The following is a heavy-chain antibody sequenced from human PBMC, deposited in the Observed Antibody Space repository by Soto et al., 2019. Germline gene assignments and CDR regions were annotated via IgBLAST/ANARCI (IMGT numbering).Heavy chain of an antibody. CDR3: GRLWFGDRPTGIDY. V-gene: IGHV2-5*02. CDR1: GFSLSTSGVG. CDR2: IYWDDDK. Sequence: QITLKESGPTLVKPTQTLTLTCTFSGFSLSTSGVGVGWIRQPPGKALGWLALIYWDDDKRYSPSLKSRLTNTKDTSKNQVVLTMTTMDPVDTATYYCGRLWFGDRPTGIDYWGQGTLVTVSS. J-gene: IGHJ4*02. D-gene: IGHD3-10*01.